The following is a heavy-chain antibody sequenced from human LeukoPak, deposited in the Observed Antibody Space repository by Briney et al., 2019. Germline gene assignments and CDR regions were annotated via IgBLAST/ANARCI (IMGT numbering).Heavy chain of an antibody. Sequence: PSETLSLTCTVSGGSISSYYWSWIRQPAGKGLEWIGRIYTSGSTNYNPSLKSRVTMSVDTSKNQFSLKLSSVTAADTAAYYCAREHSGYSSSWYVGYWGQGTLVTVSS. V-gene: IGHV4-4*07. J-gene: IGHJ4*02. CDR2: IYTSGST. CDR1: GGSISSYY. D-gene: IGHD6-13*01. CDR3: AREHSGYSSSWYVGY.